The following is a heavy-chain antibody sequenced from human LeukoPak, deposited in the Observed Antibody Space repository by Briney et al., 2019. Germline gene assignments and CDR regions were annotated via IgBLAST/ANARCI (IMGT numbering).Heavy chain of an antibody. J-gene: IGHJ4*02. V-gene: IGHV4-4*02. CDR3: AREGGPYRPLDY. Sequence: SQTLSLTCDVSGGSITQTNSWTWVRQPPGKGLEWIGEVNLQGSTNYNPSLMRRVAISVDTSANHVSLQLPSVTAADTAVYYCAREGGPYRPLDYSGQGTLVTVSS. CDR1: GGSITQTNS. CDR2: VNLQGST.